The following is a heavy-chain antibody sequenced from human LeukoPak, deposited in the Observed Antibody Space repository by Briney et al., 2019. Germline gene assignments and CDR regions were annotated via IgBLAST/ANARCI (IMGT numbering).Heavy chain of an antibody. CDR3: ARADRLHGGPYLIGP. CDR2: INPNSGGT. J-gene: IGHJ5*02. Sequence: ASVKVSCRTSGYSFSDYYMHWVRQAPGQGLEWMGWINPNSGGTSSAQKFQGRVTMTRDTSITTVYMEMSWLTSDDTAIYYCARADRLHGGPYLIGPWGQGTLVTVSS. D-gene: IGHD2-21*01. CDR1: GYSFSDYY. V-gene: IGHV1-2*02.